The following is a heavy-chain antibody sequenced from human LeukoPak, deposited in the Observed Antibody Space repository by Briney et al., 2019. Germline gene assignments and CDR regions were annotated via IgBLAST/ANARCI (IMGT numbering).Heavy chain of an antibody. Sequence: GGSLRLSCAASGFTFSSYGMHWVRQAPGKGLEWVAVISYDGSNKYYADSVKGRFTISRDNSKNTLYLQMNSLGAEDTAMYYCAKDLYGGNSHYYYGMDVWGQGTTVTVSS. CDR2: ISYDGSNK. CDR1: GFTFSSYG. CDR3: AKDLYGGNSHYYYGMDV. J-gene: IGHJ6*02. D-gene: IGHD4-23*01. V-gene: IGHV3-30*18.